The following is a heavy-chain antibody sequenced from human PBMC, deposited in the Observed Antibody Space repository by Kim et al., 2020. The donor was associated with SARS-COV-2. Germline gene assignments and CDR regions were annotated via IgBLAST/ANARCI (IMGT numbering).Heavy chain of an antibody. V-gene: IGHV6-1*01. CDR3: ARGRYSGSYPGAFDY. J-gene: IGHJ4*02. Sequence: VTVKSRITINPDTSKNQFSLQLNSVTSEDTALYYCARGRYSGSYPGAFDYWGQGTLVTVSS. D-gene: IGHD1-26*01.